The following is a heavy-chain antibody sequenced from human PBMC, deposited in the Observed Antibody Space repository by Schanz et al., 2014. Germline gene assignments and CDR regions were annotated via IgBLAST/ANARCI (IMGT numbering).Heavy chain of an antibody. CDR3: CRSGSPIYYHGLDV. CDR2: ISAYNGNT. Sequence: QVQLVQSGAEVKKPGASVKVSCKASGYTFTSYGINWVRQAPGQGLEWMGWISAYNGNTNYAQKFQGRLTMTRDTSTSTVYMELSSLRSEDTAVYYCCRSGSPIYYHGLDVWGQGTTVTVSS. J-gene: IGHJ6*02. V-gene: IGHV1-18*01. CDR1: GYTFTSYG. D-gene: IGHD3-10*01.